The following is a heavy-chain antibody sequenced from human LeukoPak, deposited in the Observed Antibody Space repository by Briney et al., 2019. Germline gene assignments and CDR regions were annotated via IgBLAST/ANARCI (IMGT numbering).Heavy chain of an antibody. V-gene: IGHV3-73*01. CDR1: GFTFSGSA. CDR3: TRIAAAGGYYYYGMDV. Sequence: GGSLRLSCAASGFTFSGSAIHWVRQASGKGLEWVGRIRTKTDNYATAYAASVKGRFTISRDDSKNTAYLQMNSPKTEDTAVYYCTRIAAAGGYYYYGMDVWGQGTTVTVSS. CDR2: IRTKTDNYAT. J-gene: IGHJ6*02. D-gene: IGHD6-13*01.